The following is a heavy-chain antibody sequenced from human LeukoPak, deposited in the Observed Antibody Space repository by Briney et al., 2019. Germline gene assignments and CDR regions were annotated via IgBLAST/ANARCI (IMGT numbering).Heavy chain of an antibody. CDR3: ARDHTVTTTFDY. V-gene: IGHV3-21*01. J-gene: IGHJ4*02. CDR1: GFTFSSYS. Sequence: GGSLRLSCAASGFTFSSYSMNWVRQAPGKGLEWVSSISSSSSYIYYADSVKGRFTISRDNAKDSLYLQMNSLRAEDTAVYYCARDHTVTTTFDYWGQATLVTVSS. CDR2: ISSSSSYI. D-gene: IGHD4-17*01.